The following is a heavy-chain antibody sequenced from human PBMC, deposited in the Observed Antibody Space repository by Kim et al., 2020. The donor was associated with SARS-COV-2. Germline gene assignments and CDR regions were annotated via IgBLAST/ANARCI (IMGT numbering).Heavy chain of an antibody. CDR2: INPSGDST. J-gene: IGHJ3*02. CDR1: GYTFTNYY. CDR3: ASDSSGYLI. D-gene: IGHD3-22*01. V-gene: IGHV1-46*01. Sequence: ASVKVSCKASGYTFTNYYMHWVRQAPGQGLEWMGVINPSGDSTRYPQNFQGRVTMTRDTSTSTVYMELSSLRSEDTAVYYCASDSSGYLIWGQGTMVTVSS.